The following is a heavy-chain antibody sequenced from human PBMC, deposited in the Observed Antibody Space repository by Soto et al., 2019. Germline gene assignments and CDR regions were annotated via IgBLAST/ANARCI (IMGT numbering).Heavy chain of an antibody. CDR1: GFTFSGYY. CDR2: ISSSGDRT. D-gene: IGHD1-1*01. V-gene: IGHV3-11*05. Sequence: QVQLVESGGGLVKPGGSLRLSCAASGFTFSGYYMSWIRQAPGKGLECISYISSSGDRTKYADSVKGRFTISRDNAKNALYLQMNSLIAEDTAVYYCVRETAYYFDYWGQGTLVTVSS. CDR3: VRETAYYFDY. J-gene: IGHJ4*02.